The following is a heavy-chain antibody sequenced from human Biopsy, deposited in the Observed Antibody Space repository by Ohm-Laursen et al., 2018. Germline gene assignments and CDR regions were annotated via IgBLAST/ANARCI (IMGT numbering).Heavy chain of an antibody. CDR3: VREPKTGTAEDWYFDL. CDR1: GASVKTSGYF. D-gene: IGHD3-9*01. Sequence: TLSLTCNVSGASVKTSGYFWAWIRQRPGKGLEWIGYISYNERTHYNPSLTSRLAISFDTSNNRISLQLRSVSVADTAVYYCVREPKTGTAEDWYFDLWSRGSPVTVPS. CDR2: ISYNERT. V-gene: IGHV4-31*03. J-gene: IGHJ2*01.